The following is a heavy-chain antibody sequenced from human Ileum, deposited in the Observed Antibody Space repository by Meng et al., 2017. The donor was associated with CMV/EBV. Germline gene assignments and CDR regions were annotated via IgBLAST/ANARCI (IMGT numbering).Heavy chain of an antibody. CDR2: VSAGGEST. CDR1: GFILSHYA. D-gene: IGHD1-26*01. V-gene: IGHV3-23*01. CDR3: AKQHDEATTGLDS. Sequence: SGFILSHYAVNWVRQAPGKGLEWVSAVSAGGESTYYADSVRGRFTISRDNSKNTVYLQIYSLRAEDTALYYCAKQHDEATTGLDSWGQGTLVTVSS. J-gene: IGHJ4*02.